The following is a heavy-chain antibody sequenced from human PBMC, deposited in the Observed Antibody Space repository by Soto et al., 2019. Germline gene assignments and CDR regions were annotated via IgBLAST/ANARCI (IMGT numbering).Heavy chain of an antibody. D-gene: IGHD6-6*01. J-gene: IGHJ4*02. V-gene: IGHV4-28*01. Sequence: QVQLQESGPGLVKPSDTLSLTCAVSGYSISSGYWWGWIRQPPGKGLDWIGYIYYSGTTYYNPSLESRVTMSVDTSKNQFSLKLNSVTAVDTAVYYCASARGDPQLHGLDYWAQGTLVTVSS. CDR2: IYYSGTT. CDR1: GYSISSGYW. CDR3: ASARGDPQLHGLDY.